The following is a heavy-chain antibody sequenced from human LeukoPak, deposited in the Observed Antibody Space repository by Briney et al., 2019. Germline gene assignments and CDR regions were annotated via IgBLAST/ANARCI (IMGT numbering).Heavy chain of an antibody. CDR2: IKQDGSEK. V-gene: IGHV3-7*01. Sequence: GGSLRLSCAASGFTFSSYWMSWVRQAPGKGLEWVANIKQDGSEKYYVDYVKGRFTISRDNAKNSLYLQMNSLRAEDTAVYYCARGNLIAAAGTSYFDYWGQGTLVTVSS. J-gene: IGHJ4*02. CDR1: GFTFSSYW. CDR3: ARGNLIAAAGTSYFDY. D-gene: IGHD6-13*01.